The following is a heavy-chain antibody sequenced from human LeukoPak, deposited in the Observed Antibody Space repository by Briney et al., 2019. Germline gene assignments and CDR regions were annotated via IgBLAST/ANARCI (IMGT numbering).Heavy chain of an antibody. CDR3: ARGYSYGYVDAFDI. Sequence: GGSLRLSCAASGFTFDDYGMSWVRQAPGKGLEWVSGINWNGGSTGYADSVKGRFTISRDNAKNSLYLQMNSLRAEDMALYHCARGYSYGYVDAFDIWGQGTMVTVSS. CDR1: GFTFDDYG. CDR2: INWNGGST. V-gene: IGHV3-20*01. D-gene: IGHD5-18*01. J-gene: IGHJ3*02.